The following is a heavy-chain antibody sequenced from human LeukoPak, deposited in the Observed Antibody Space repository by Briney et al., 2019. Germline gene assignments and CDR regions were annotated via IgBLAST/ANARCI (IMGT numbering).Heavy chain of an antibody. CDR1: GFTFNTYW. D-gene: IGHD3-10*01. CDR3: AGASGVRDLAYFDY. V-gene: IGHV3-74*01. J-gene: IGHJ4*01. Sequence: GGSLRLSCAASGFTFNTYWMHWVRQAPGEGLVWVSRIRSDGSSTSYADSVRGRFTISRDNGKNTLYLQMNSLRAEDTAVYYRAGASGVRDLAYFDYWGHGTLVTVSS. CDR2: IRSDGSST.